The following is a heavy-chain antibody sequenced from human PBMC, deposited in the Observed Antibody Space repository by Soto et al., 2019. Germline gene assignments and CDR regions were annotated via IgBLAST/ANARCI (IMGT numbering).Heavy chain of an antibody. CDR1: GGTFSSYT. CDR2: IIPILGIA. Sequence: QVQLVQSGAEVKKPGSSVKVSCKASGGTFSSYTISWVRQAPGQGLEWMGRIIPILGIANYAQKFQGRVTITADKSTSTAYMELSSLRSEDTAVYYCARGYGDYDYYYGMDVWGQATTVTVSS. V-gene: IGHV1-69*02. D-gene: IGHD4-17*01. J-gene: IGHJ6*02. CDR3: ARGYGDYDYYYGMDV.